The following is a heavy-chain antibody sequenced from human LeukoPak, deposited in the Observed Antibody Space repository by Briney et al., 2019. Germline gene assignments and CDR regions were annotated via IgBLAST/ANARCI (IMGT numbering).Heavy chain of an antibody. CDR3: ARVTGDRRGHAFDI. J-gene: IGHJ3*02. V-gene: IGHV1-2*02. CDR2: INPNSGGT. Sequence: ASVKVSCKASGYTFTGYYMHWVRQAPGQGLEWMGWINPNSGGTNYAQKFQGRVTMTRDTSISTAYMELSRLRSDDTAVYYCARVTGDRRGHAFDIWGQGTMVTVSS. CDR1: GYTFTGYY. D-gene: IGHD7-27*01.